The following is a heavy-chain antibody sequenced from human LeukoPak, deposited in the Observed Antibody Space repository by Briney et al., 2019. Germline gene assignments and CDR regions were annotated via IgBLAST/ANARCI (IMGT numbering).Heavy chain of an antibody. Sequence: GGSLRLSCAASGFTFSTYAMSWVRQAPGKGLEWVSAISGDGGTIYYADSVKGRFTISRDNSKNTLYLQMNSLRAEDTAVYYCAKRGERYYYDSSGYYRHIDYWGQGTLVTVSS. V-gene: IGHV3-23*01. D-gene: IGHD3-22*01. J-gene: IGHJ4*02. CDR1: GFTFSTYA. CDR2: ISGDGGTI. CDR3: AKRGERYYYDSSGYYRHIDY.